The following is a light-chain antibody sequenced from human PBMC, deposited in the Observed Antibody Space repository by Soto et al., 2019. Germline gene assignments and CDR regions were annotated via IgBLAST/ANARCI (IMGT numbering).Light chain of an antibody. J-gene: IGLJ2*01. CDR2: DVN. V-gene: IGLV2-14*03. CDR3: TSWTTSTTMI. Sequence: QSVLTQPASVSGSPGPSITISCTGTSSDIGAYNFVSWYQQHPRKAPKLMLYDVNIRPSGVSNRFSGSKSGNTASLTISGLQAEDEADYYCTSWTTSTTMICGGGTKLTVL. CDR1: SSDIGAYNF.